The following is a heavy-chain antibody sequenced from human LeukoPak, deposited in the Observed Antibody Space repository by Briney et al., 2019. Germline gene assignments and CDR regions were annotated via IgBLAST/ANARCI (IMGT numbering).Heavy chain of an antibody. V-gene: IGHV3-23*01. D-gene: IGHD1-1*01. CDR1: GFTFSSYA. CDR3: AKDEIGPTTMNGRVDY. CDR2: ISGSGGST. Sequence: GGSLRLSCAASGFTFSSYAMSWVRQAPGKGLEWVSAISGSGGSTYYADSVKGRFTISRDNSKNTLYLQMNSLRAEDTAVYYCAKDEIGPTTMNGRVDYWGQGTLVTVSS. J-gene: IGHJ4*02.